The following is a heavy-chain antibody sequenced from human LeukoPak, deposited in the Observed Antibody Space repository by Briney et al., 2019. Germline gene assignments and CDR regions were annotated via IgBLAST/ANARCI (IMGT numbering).Heavy chain of an antibody. J-gene: IGHJ4*02. CDR2: ISSSSSYI. CDR1: GFTFSTYS. CDR3: ARWGRWLHRYYFDY. V-gene: IGHV3-21*01. D-gene: IGHD5-24*01. Sequence: GGSLRLSCAASGFTFSTYSMNWVRQAPGKGLEWVSSISSSSSYIYYADSVKGRFTISRDNAKNSLYLQMNSLRAEDTAVYYCARWGRWLHRYYFDYWGQGTLVTVSS.